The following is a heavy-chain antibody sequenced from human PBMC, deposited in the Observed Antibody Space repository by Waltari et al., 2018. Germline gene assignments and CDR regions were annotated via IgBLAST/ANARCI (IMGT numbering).Heavy chain of an antibody. D-gene: IGHD6-19*01. CDR2: IRRKRHGGTI. J-gene: IGHJ5*02. V-gene: IGHV3-49*03. CDR3: TRANGDQWLP. Sequence: EVQLVESGGALVQPGRSLRLSCRASGFILSDYNVNWFRQAPGKGLEWVGLIRRKRHGGTIEYAASVRGRFTISRDESENSAYLQLNSLKIEDTGAYFCTRANGDQWLPWGQGTQVTVSS. CDR1: GFILSDYN.